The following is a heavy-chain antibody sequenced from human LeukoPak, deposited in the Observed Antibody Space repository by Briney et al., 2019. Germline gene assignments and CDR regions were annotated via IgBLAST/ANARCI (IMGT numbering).Heavy chain of an antibody. Sequence: SETLSLTCTVSGGSISGYYWTWIRQPPGKGLDNGNTNYNPSLKSRVTISVDPSKNQFSLKLSSVTAADTAVYYCSGSYLYYYYYYMHVWGRGTTVTISS. CDR1: GGSISGYY. J-gene: IGHJ6*03. CDR2: NGNT. CDR3: SGSYLYYYYYYMHV. V-gene: IGHV4-59*01. D-gene: IGHD1-26*01.